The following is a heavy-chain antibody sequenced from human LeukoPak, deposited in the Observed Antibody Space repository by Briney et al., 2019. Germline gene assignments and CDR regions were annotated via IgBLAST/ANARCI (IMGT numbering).Heavy chain of an antibody. CDR2: INWNGGST. CDR1: GFTFDDYG. CDR3: ARDRDYYGSGSTPGY. V-gene: IGHV3-20*04. D-gene: IGHD3-10*01. J-gene: IGHJ4*02. Sequence: PGGSLRHSCAASGFTFDDYGMSWVRQAPGKGLEWVSGINWNGGSTGYADSVKGRFTISRDNAKNSLYLQMNSLRAEDTALYYCARDRDYYGSGSTPGYWGQGTLVTVSS.